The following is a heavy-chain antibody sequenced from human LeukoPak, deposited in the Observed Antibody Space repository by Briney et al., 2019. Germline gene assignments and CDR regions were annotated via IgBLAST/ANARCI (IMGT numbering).Heavy chain of an antibody. CDR3: AGMVRGAHFDY. CDR1: GYSISSGYY. D-gene: IGHD3-10*01. Sequence: SETLSLTCTVSGYSISSGYYWGWIRQPPGKGLEWIGSIYHSGSTYYNPSLKSRVTISVDTSKNQFSLKLSSVTAADTAVYYCAGMVRGAHFDYWGQGTLVTVSS. J-gene: IGHJ4*02. V-gene: IGHV4-38-2*02. CDR2: IYHSGST.